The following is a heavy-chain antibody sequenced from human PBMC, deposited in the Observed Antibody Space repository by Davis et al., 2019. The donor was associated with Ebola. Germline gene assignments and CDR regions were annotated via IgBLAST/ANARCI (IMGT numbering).Heavy chain of an antibody. CDR2: IYYSGST. Sequence: SETLSLTCTVSGGSIGSGGYYWSWIRQPPGKGLEWIGYIYYSGSTSYNPSLGSRVTISLDTSKNQFSLKLSSVTAADTAVYYCAGLGGDYWGQGTLVTVSS. D-gene: IGHD6-6*01. CDR1: GGSIGSGGYY. CDR3: AGLGGDY. V-gene: IGHV4-31*03. J-gene: IGHJ4*02.